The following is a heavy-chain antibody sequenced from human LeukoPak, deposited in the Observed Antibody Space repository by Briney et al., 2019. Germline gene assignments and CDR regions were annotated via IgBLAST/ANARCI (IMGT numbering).Heavy chain of an antibody. V-gene: IGHV4-39*01. CDR1: VGSISSSSYY. D-gene: IGHD5-24*01. Sequence: SETLSLTCTVSVGSISSSSYYWGWIRQPPGEGLEWLGSIYYSGSTSYNPSLKSRVTISVGTSKNQSSLKLSFVTAAVTAVYYCARVSGMATAWVYYWGQGNLVTVSS. CDR2: IYYSGST. CDR3: ARVSGMATAWVYY. J-gene: IGHJ4*02.